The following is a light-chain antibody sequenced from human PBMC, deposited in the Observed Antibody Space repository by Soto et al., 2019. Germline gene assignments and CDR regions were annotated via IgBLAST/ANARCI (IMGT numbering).Light chain of an antibody. Sequence: SYELTQPPSVSVSPGQTASITCSGDKLGDKYACWYQQKPGQSPVLVIYQDSKRPSGIPERFSGSNSGNTATLTISGTQAMDEGDYYCQAWDSSTRVVFGGGTKVTVL. V-gene: IGLV3-1*01. J-gene: IGLJ2*01. CDR2: QDS. CDR3: QAWDSSTRVV. CDR1: KLGDKY.